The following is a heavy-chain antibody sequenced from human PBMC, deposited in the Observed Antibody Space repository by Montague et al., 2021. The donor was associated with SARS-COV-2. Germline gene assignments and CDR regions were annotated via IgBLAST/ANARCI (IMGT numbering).Heavy chain of an antibody. CDR3: ARVRLQQLVRLFGVDV. CDR2: IYYSGST. V-gene: IGHV4-39*07. D-gene: IGHD6-13*01. Sequence: SETLSLTCTVSGGSISSSSYYWGWIRQPPGKGLEWIGSIYYSGSTYYXPSLKSRVTISVDTSKNQFSLKLSSVTAADTAVYYCARVRLQQLVRLFGVDVWGQGTTGPGAS. CDR1: GGSISSSSYY. J-gene: IGHJ6*02.